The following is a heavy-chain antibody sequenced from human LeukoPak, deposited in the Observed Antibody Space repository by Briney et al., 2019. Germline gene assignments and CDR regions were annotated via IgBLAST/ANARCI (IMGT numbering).Heavy chain of an antibody. V-gene: IGHV3-23*01. CDR2: IIDSGIST. D-gene: IGHD1-26*01. CDR1: GFTFNSYA. Sequence: PGGSPRLSCAASGFTFNSYAMTWVRQAPEKGLEWVSSIIDSGISTYYEDSVKGRFSISRDNSKNTLYLQMNSLRAEDTAVYYCAKGSRGSYDYWGQGTLVTVSS. CDR3: AKGSRGSYDY. J-gene: IGHJ4*02.